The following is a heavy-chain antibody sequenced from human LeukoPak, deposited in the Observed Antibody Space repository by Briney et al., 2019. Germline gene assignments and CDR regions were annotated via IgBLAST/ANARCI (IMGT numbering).Heavy chain of an antibody. J-gene: IGHJ5*02. Sequence: ASVKVSCKASGYTFTGYYMHWVRQAPGQGLEWMGRINPNNGGTNYAQKFQGRVTMTRDTSISTAYMELSRLRSDDTAVYYCARVLAYCGGDCYSDGDNWFDPWGQGTLVTVSS. CDR3: ARVLAYCGGDCYSDGDNWFDP. V-gene: IGHV1-2*06. CDR1: GYTFTGYY. CDR2: INPNNGGT. D-gene: IGHD2-21*02.